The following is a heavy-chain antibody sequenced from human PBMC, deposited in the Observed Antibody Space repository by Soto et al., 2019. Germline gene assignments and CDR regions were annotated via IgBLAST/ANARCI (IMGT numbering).Heavy chain of an antibody. CDR2: IMPFFGSG. V-gene: IGHV1-69*01. Sequence: QVYLVQSGAEVKKPGSSVKVSCKALRGTFTNYAFSWVRQAPVQGLEWMGGIMPFFGSGNYAQKFQGRINITADESSSSVYLELTSLRSEDTAVYYCAIDRARYYSHFVYWGQGTLVTVSS. CDR3: AIDRARYYSHFVY. D-gene: IGHD3-10*01. CDR1: RGTFTNYA. J-gene: IGHJ4*02.